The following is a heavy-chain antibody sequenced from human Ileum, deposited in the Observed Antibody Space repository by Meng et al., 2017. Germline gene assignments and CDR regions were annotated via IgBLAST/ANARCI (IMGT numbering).Heavy chain of an antibody. J-gene: IGHJ4*02. CDR1: GTW. CDR3: ATSNDRDVYYLGY. V-gene: IGHV4-4*02. CDR2: IFQSGRT. Sequence: QVHLPESGPRLVKPSGPLSLTCAVSGTWWSWVRQPPGKGLEWIGEIFQSGRTNYNPSLKSRVTISIDKSKSQISLQLSAVTAADTAVYSCATSNDRDVYYLGYWGQGTLVTVSS. D-gene: IGHD3-22*01.